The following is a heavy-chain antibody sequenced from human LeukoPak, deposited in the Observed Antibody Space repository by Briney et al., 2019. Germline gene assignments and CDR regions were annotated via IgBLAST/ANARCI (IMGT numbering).Heavy chain of an antibody. CDR2: IYRSASI. CDR1: GASIRCFY. V-gene: IGHV4-59*12. CDR3: AREIDYGGNPVRFDP. D-gene: IGHD4-23*01. J-gene: IGHJ5*02. Sequence: SETLSLTCTLSGASIRCFYWRGLRQPPGKELEGIGHIYRSASINYKSSLKSRVTISVDTSKNQFSLKLSSVTAADTAVYYCAREIDYGGNPVRFDPWGQGTLVTVSS.